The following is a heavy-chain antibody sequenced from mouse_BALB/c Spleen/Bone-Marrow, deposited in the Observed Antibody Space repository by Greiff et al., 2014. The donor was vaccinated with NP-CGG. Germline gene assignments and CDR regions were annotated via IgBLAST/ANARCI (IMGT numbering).Heavy chain of an antibody. CDR2: INPSSGYT. J-gene: IGHJ3*01. CDR3: ALANLAIGGPFAY. Sequence: QVQLKESGAELARPGASVKMSCKASGYTFTSYTMHWVKQRPGQGLEWIGYINPSSGYTNYNQKFKDKATLTADKSSSTAYMQLSSLTSEYSAVYYRALANLAIGGPFAYWGQWTLVTVFA. D-gene: IGHD1-1*01. V-gene: IGHV1-4*01. CDR1: GYTFTSYT.